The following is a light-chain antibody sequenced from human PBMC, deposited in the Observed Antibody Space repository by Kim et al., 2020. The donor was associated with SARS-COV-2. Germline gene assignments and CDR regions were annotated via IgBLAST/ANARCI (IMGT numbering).Light chain of an antibody. J-gene: IGLJ3*02. CDR1: TGDVTSGHF. CDR2: DVS. CDR3: LLYYSGPRV. V-gene: IGLV7-46*01. Sequence: QAVVTQEPSLTVSPGGTVTLTCASSTGDVTSGHFPYWFQQKPGQAPTTLNYDVSNKHSWTPARFSGSLLGGKAALTLSGAQPEDEAEYYCLLYYSGPRVFGGGTQLTVL.